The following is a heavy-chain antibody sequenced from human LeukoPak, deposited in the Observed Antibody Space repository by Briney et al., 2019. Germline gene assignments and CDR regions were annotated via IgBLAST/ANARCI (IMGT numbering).Heavy chain of an antibody. CDR1: GFAFSSYW. J-gene: IGHJ4*02. V-gene: IGHV3-7*01. Sequence: PGGSLRLSCAASGFAFSSYWMTWVRQAPGKGLEWVANIKPEGRGKDYVDSVKGRFTISRDNAMNSLYLQMKGLRVEDTAVYYCSSQPAVLDLDCWGQGTLVTVSS. D-gene: IGHD6-19*01. CDR3: SSQPAVLDLDC. CDR2: IKPEGRGK.